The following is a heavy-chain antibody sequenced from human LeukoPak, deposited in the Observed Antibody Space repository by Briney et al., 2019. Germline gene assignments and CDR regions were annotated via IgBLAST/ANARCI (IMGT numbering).Heavy chain of an antibody. D-gene: IGHD6-13*01. J-gene: IGHJ6*02. CDR2: MNPNSGNT. V-gene: IGHV1-8*01. CDR1: GHTFTSYD. Sequence: ASVKVSRKASGHTFTSYDINWVRQATGQGLEWMGWMNPNSGNTGYAQKFQGRVTMTRNTSISTAYMELSSLRFEDTAVYYCASHPRDSSSYYYYYGMDVWGQGTTVTVSS. CDR3: ASHPRDSSSYYYYYGMDV.